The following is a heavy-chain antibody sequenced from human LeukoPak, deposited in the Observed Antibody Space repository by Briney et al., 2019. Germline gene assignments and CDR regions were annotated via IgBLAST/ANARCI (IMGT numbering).Heavy chain of an antibody. Sequence: AETLSLTCTVSGGSISSSSYYWGWIRQPPGKGLEWIGSIYYSGSTYYNPSLKSRVTISVDTSKNQFSLKLSSVTAADTAVYYCARDRHCSGGSCYYFDYWGQGTLVTVSS. CDR2: IYYSGST. CDR1: GGSISSSSYY. D-gene: IGHD2-15*01. J-gene: IGHJ4*02. CDR3: ARDRHCSGGSCYYFDY. V-gene: IGHV4-39*07.